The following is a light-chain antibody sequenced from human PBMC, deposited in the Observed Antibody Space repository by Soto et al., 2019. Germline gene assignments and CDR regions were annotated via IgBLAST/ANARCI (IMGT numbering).Light chain of an antibody. V-gene: IGLV2-14*01. J-gene: IGLJ1*01. CDR1: SSDVGAYNY. Sequence: QSALTQPASGSGSPGQSITISCTGTSSDVGAYNYVSWYQQHPGKAPKLMIYDVSNRPSGVSNRFSGSKSGNTASLTISGLQAEDEADYYCSSYTTSANYVFGTGTKVTVL. CDR3: SSYTTSANYV. CDR2: DVS.